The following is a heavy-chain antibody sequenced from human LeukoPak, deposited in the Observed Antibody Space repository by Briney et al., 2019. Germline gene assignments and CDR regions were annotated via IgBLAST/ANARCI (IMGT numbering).Heavy chain of an antibody. V-gene: IGHV3-33*06. Sequence: GGSLRLSCAASGFTFSSYGMHWVRQAPGKGLEWVAVIWYDGSNKYYADSVKGRFTISRDNSKNTLYLQMNSLRAEDTAVYYCAKDRWELGAWSRPIDYWGQGTLVTVSS. CDR1: GFTFSSYG. CDR2: IWYDGSNK. J-gene: IGHJ4*02. D-gene: IGHD1-26*01. CDR3: AKDRWELGAWSRPIDY.